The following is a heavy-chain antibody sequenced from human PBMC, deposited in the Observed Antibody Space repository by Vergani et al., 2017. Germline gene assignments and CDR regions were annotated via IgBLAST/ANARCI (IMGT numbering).Heavy chain of an antibody. Sequence: QLQLQESGPGLVKPSETLSLTCTVSGGSISSRSYYWGWIRQPPGKGLEWIGSIYYSGSTYYNPSLKSRVTISVDTSKNQFSLKLSSVTAADTAVYYCAREPSPYRYFSEFDYWGQGTLVTVSS. CDR3: AREPSPYRYFSEFDY. CDR1: GGSISSRSYY. CDR2: IYYSGST. J-gene: IGHJ4*02. V-gene: IGHV4-39*07. D-gene: IGHD1-26*01.